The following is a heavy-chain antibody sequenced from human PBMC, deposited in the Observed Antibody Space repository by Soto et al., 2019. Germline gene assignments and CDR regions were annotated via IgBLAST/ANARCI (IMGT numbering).Heavy chain of an antibody. J-gene: IGHJ5*02. CDR1: SGSFSGHY. Sequence: SATLSLTCAVYSGSFSGHYWSWIRQPPGKGLEWIGEINHSGSTNYNPSLKSRVTISVDTSKNQFSLKLNSVTAADTAVYYCARGSAAAMVPWFDPWGQGTLVT. CDR3: ARGSAAAMVPWFDP. D-gene: IGHD2-2*01. V-gene: IGHV4-34*01. CDR2: INHSGST.